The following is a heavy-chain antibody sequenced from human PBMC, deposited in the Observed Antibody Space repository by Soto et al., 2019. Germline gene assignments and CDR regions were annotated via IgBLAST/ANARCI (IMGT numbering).Heavy chain of an antibody. V-gene: IGHV4-59*08. CDR2: IHSSGNT. D-gene: IGHD3-22*01. J-gene: IGHJ4*02. CDR3: ARSYYYDSSAFYHFDY. CDR1: GDSISSSY. Sequence: SETLSLTCTVSGDSISSSYWNWIRQPPGKGLEWIGHIHSSGNTVYNPSLNSRVTISIDTSKSQFSLKLNSMTAADTAIYYCARSYYYDSSAFYHFDYWGQGALVTVSS.